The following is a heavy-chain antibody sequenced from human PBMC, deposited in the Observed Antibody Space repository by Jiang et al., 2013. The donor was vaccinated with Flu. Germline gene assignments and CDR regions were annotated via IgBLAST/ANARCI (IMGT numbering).Heavy chain of an antibody. CDR1: GYTFTSYA. V-gene: IGHV1-3*01. CDR2: INVNKGDT. CDR3: VRDYCSGGSCYVGY. J-gene: IGHJ4*02. D-gene: IGHD2-15*01. Sequence: SVKVSCKASGYTFTSYAMHWVRQAPGQGLEWLGWINVNKGDTKYSQNFQARVTITRDTSASTAYMELSSLRSEDTAVYYCVRDYCSGGSCYVGYWGQGTLVTVSS.